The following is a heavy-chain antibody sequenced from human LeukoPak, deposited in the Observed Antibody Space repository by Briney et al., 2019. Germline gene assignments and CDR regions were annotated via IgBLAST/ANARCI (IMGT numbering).Heavy chain of an antibody. J-gene: IGHJ6*02. CDR2: IGTAGDT. V-gene: IGHV3-13*01. D-gene: IGHD6-13*01. CDR3: ARAIAAEFGGGMDV. CDR1: GFTFSSYD. Sequence: PGGSLRLSCAASGFTFSSYDMHWVRQATGKGLEWVSAIGTAGDTYYPGSVKGRFTISRENAKNSLYLQMNSLRAGDTAVYYCARAIAAEFGGGMDVWGQGTTVTVSS.